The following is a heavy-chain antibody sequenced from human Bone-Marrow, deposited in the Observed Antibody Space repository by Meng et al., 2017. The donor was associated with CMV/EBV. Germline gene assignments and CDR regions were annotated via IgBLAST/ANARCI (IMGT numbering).Heavy chain of an antibody. CDR1: GDSVSSNSAA. Sequence: SETLSLTCAISGDSVSSNSAAWNWIRQSPSRGLEWLGRTYYRSKWYNDYAVSVKSRITINPDTSKNQFSLQLSSVTPEDTAVYYCAREWGFNYYDSSGYYLSDAFDIWGQGTMVTVSS. J-gene: IGHJ3*02. D-gene: IGHD3-22*01. V-gene: IGHV6-1*01. CDR3: AREWGFNYYDSSGYYLSDAFDI. CDR2: TYYRSKWYN.